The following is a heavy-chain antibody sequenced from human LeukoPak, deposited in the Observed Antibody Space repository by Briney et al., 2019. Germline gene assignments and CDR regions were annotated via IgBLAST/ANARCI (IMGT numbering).Heavy chain of an antibody. V-gene: IGHV1-69*13. D-gene: IGHD5-24*01. Sequence: ASVKVSCKASGGTFSSYAISWVRQAPGQGLEWMGGIIPIFGTANYAQKFQGRVTVTADSTTSTAYMELSSLRSEETAVYYCARSVVGWLQITEEYYYYMDVWGKGTTVTVSS. CDR3: ARSVVGWLQITEEYYYYMDV. CDR1: GGTFSSYA. CDR2: IIPIFGTA. J-gene: IGHJ6*03.